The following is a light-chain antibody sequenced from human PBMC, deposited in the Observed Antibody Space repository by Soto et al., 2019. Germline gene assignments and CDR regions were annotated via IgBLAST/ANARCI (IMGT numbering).Light chain of an antibody. CDR2: EGS. CDR1: SSDVGSYNL. Sequence: QSVLTQPASVSGSPGQSITISCTGTSSDVGSYNLVSWYQQHPGKAPKLMIYEGSKRPSGVSNRFSGSKSGNTASLTIYGLQAEDEADYYWCSYAGSSTFVFGTGTKLTVL. CDR3: CSYAGSSTFV. J-gene: IGLJ1*01. V-gene: IGLV2-23*03.